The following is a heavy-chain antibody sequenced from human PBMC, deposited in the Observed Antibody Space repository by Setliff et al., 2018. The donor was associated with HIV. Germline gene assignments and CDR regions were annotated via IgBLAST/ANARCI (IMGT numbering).Heavy chain of an antibody. J-gene: IGHJ4*02. V-gene: IGHV1-46*01. D-gene: IGHD4-17*01. CDR2: INTSGGTT. CDR1: ECTFTSYY. Sequence: GASVKVSCKASECTFTSYYIHWVRQAPGQGLEWMGVINTSGGTTRNSQKFQGRFTISRDNAKNSLYLQMNSLRAEDTAVYYCAKDRDDHGDYLFDYWGQGTLVTVSS. CDR3: AKDRDDHGDYLFDY.